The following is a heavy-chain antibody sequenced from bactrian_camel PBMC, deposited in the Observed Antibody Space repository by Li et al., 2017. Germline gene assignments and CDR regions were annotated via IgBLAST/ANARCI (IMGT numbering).Heavy chain of an antibody. V-gene: IGHV3S55*01. CDR3: AAKMGGLACGHKSSLYDY. CDR1: GYTC. J-gene: IGHJ4*01. D-gene: IGHD1*01. CDR2: IRADGIT. Sequence: HVQLVESGGGSVQAGGSLRLSCVASGYTCMGWFRQAPGKEREGVAAIRADGITSYTDSVKGRFTISQDNAKITLYPQMNSLKPEDTAMYYCAAKMGGLACGHKSSLYDYWGQGTQVTVS.